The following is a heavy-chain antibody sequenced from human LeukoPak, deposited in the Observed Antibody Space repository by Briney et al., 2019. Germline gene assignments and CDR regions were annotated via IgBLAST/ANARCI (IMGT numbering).Heavy chain of an antibody. Sequence: ASVKVSCKASGYTFTGYYMHWVRQAPGQGLEWMGWINPNSGGTNYAQKFQGRVTMTRDTSISTAYMELSSLRSEDTAVYYCARGGYSYGNFDYWGQGTLVTVSS. D-gene: IGHD5-18*01. CDR1: GYTFTGYY. CDR2: INPNSGGT. J-gene: IGHJ4*02. CDR3: ARGGYSYGNFDY. V-gene: IGHV1-2*02.